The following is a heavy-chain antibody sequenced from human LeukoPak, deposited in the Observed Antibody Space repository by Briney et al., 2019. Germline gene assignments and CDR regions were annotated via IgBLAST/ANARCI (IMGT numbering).Heavy chain of an antibody. CDR3: AKVRGAAIPASSRRYFDC. CDR1: GYSFTDYW. Sequence: GESLKISCKASGYSFTDYWIGWVRQMPGKGLEWMGIIYPGDSDTRYSPSFQGQVTISADKSLTTAYLQWSSLKATDSAMYYCAKVRGAAIPASSRRYFDCWGQGTPVTVSS. CDR2: IYPGDSDT. J-gene: IGHJ4*02. V-gene: IGHV5-51*01. D-gene: IGHD6-13*01.